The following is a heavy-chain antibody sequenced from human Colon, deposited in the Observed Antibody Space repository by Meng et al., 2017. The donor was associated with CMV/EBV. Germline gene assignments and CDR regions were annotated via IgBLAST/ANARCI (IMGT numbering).Heavy chain of an antibody. CDR2: INHSGST. V-gene: IGHV4-34*01. D-gene: IGHD3-22*01. Sequence: GSLRLSCAVYGGSFSGYYWSWIRQPPGKGLEWIGEINHSGSTNYNPSLKSRVTISVDTSKNQFSLKQSSVTAADTAVYYCARGRRRVTMIVVVIPTTNWFDPWGQGTLVTVSS. J-gene: IGHJ5*02. CDR3: ARGRRRVTMIVVVIPTTNWFDP. CDR1: GGSFSGYY.